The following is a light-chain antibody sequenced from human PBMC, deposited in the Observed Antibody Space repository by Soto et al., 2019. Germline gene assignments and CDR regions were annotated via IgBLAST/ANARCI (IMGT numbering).Light chain of an antibody. J-gene: IGKJ2*01. CDR1: QSISSW. CDR3: QQYYSYSHT. V-gene: IGKV1-5*03. CDR2: KAS. Sequence: DIQMTQSPSTLSASVGDSVTITCRASQSISSWLAWYQQKPGKAPKLLIYKASTLEGGVPSRFSGSGSGTEFTLTVSSLQPDDIATYYCQQYYSYSHTFGQGTKLEIK.